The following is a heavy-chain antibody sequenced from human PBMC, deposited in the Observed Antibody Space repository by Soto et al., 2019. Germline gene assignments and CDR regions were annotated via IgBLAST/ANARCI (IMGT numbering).Heavy chain of an antibody. D-gene: IGHD2-15*01. J-gene: IGHJ5*02. CDR1: GGSISSSYYY. CDR2: IHYSGTT. CDR3: VRQGYCGGGSCYRWFDP. V-gene: IGHV4-39*01. Sequence: SETTSLTCTVSGGSISSSYYYWGWIRQPPGKGLEWIGSIHYSGTTYYSPSLKSRVTVSVDTSKNQFSLKVNSVTAADTAVYYCVRQGYCGGGSCYRWFDPWGLGTLVTVSS.